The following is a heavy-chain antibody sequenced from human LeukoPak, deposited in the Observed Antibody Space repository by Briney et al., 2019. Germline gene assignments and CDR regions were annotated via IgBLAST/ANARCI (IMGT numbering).Heavy chain of an antibody. CDR2: IVPIFGKP. J-gene: IGHJ3*02. CDR3: ARGKLLDTFDI. Sequence: GSSVKVSCKASGGTFSTYAISWVRQAPGQGLEWMGGIVPIFGKPSYAQKFQGRVTITADTSTSTVYMELSSLRPDDTAVYYCARGKLLDTFDIWGQGTMVAVSS. V-gene: IGHV1-69*06. D-gene: IGHD3-10*01. CDR1: GGTFSTYA.